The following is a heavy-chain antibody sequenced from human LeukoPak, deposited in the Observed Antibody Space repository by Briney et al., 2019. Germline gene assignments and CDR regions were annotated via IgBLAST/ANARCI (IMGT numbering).Heavy chain of an antibody. J-gene: IGHJ4*02. D-gene: IGHD3-22*01. CDR1: GFTFSSYG. Sequence: GGSLRLSCAASGFTFSSYGMHWVRQAPGKGLEWVAVIWYDGSNKYYADSVKGRFTISRDNSKNTLYLQMNSLRAEDTAVYYCARDGYYYDSSGYPLYYFDYWGQGTLVTVSS. CDR3: ARDGYYYDSSGYPLYYFDY. V-gene: IGHV3-33*01. CDR2: IWYDGSNK.